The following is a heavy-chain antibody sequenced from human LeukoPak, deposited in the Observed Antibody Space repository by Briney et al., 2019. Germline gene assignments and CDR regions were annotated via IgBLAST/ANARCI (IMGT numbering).Heavy chain of an antibody. J-gene: IGHJ4*02. CDR1: GYSIGSGYY. D-gene: IGHD6-6*01. CDR2: IYHSGRT. V-gene: IGHV4-38-2*02. CDR3: ARYSSSLIDY. Sequence: PSETLSLTCTVSGYSIGSGYYWGWIRQPPGKGLEWIGSIYHSGRTFYNPSLKSRVTISVDTSKNQFSLKLTSVTAADTAVYYCARYSSSLIDYWGQGTLVTVSS.